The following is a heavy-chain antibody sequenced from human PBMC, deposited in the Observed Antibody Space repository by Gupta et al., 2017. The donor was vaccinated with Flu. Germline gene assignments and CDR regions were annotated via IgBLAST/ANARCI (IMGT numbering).Heavy chain of an antibody. CDR2: LPDDGRPT. CDR1: GFTFNIYV. CDR3: ARRVAAPKYDY. D-gene: IGHD6-13*01. Sequence: VHLLESGGGLVQPGGSLRLSCVASGFTFNIYVMTWVRQGQGKGLEWVSALPDDGRPTFYAESVRGRCTISRDNSENTRSLQLDSLRAEDTARYYCARRVAAPKYDYWGQGTRVTVS. J-gene: IGHJ4*01. V-gene: IGHV3-23*01.